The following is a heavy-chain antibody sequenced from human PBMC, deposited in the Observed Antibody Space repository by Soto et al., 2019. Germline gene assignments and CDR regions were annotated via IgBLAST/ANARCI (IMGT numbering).Heavy chain of an antibody. D-gene: IGHD2-15*01. CDR1: GFTFSSYW. Sequence: GGSLRLSCAASGFTFSSYWMSWVRQAPGKGLEWVANIKQDGSEKYYVDSVKGRFTISRDNAKNSLYLQMNSLRAEDTAVYYCARDPSVVGGSATPYYHYGMDGWGPGTTVTLSS. CDR2: IKQDGSEK. V-gene: IGHV3-7*01. CDR3: ARDPSVVGGSATPYYHYGMDG. J-gene: IGHJ6*02.